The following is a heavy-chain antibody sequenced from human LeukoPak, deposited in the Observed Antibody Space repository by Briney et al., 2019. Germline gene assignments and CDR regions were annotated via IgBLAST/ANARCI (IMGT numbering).Heavy chain of an antibody. CDR1: GFTFSDYY. J-gene: IGHJ6*02. V-gene: IGHV3-11*01. D-gene: IGHD4-23*01. CDR3: ARAPRLRWTPPRYYGMDV. Sequence: GGSLRLSCAASGFTFSDYYMSWIRQAPGKGLEWVSYISSSGSTIYYADSVKGRFTISRDNAKNSLYLQMNSLRAEDTAVYYCARAPRLRWTPPRYYGMDVWGQGTTVTVSS. CDR2: ISSSGSTI.